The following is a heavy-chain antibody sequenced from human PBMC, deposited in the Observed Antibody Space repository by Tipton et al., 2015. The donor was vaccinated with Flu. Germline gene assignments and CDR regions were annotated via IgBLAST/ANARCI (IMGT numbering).Heavy chain of an antibody. CDR3: ARQPPGLNWFDP. D-gene: IGHD3/OR15-3a*01. V-gene: IGHV4-39*01. CDR1: GGSISSSSYY. CDR2: IYYSGST. Sequence: TLSLTCTVSGGSISSSSYYWGWIRQPPGKGLEWIGSIYYSGSTYYNPSLKSRVTISVDTSKNQFSLKLSSVTAADTAVYYCARQPPGLNWFDPWGQGTLVTVSS. J-gene: IGHJ5*02.